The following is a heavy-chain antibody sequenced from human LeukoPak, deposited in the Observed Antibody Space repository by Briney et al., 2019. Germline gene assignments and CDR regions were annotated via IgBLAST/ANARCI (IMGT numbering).Heavy chain of an antibody. J-gene: IGHJ6*03. CDR1: GGSISSYY. D-gene: IGHD6-13*01. Sequence: SETLSLTCTVSGGSISSYYWSWIRQPPGKGLEWIGYIYYSGSTNYNPSLKSRVTISVDTSKNQFSLKLSSVTAADTAVYYCARGVAAAGTKVLSYYYYYMDVWGKGTTVTVSS. V-gene: IGHV4-59*12. CDR3: ARGVAAAGTKVLSYYYYYMDV. CDR2: IYYSGST.